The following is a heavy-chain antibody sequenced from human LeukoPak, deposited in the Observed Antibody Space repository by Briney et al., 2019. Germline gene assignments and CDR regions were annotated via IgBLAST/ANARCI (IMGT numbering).Heavy chain of an antibody. J-gene: IGHJ6*02. V-gene: IGHV3-66*01. CDR3: ASKDIVVVPAAIRPLYYYYGMDV. CDR2: IYSGGST. CDR1: GFTVSSNY. D-gene: IGHD2-2*01. Sequence: PGKSLRLSCAASGFTVSSNYMSWVRQAPGKGLEWVSVIYSGGSTYYADSVKGRFTISRDNSKNTLYLQMNSLRAEDTAVYYCASKDIVVVPAAIRPLYYYYGMDVWGQGTTVTVSS.